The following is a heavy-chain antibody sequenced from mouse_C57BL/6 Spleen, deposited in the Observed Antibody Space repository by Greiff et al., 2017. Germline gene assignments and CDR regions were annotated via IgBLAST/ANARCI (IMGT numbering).Heavy chain of an antibody. D-gene: IGHD2-4*01. J-gene: IGHJ3*01. CDR3: TLHDYGGRGAWIAY. CDR2: IDPANGDT. V-gene: IGHV14-4*01. Sequence: VQLKQSGAELVRPGASVKLSCTASGFNIKDDDMHWVKQRPEQGLEWIGWIDPANGDTDYASKFQGKAPITADKSSNTAYLQLSSLTSEESAVYYCTLHDYGGRGAWIAYWSQGTLGSVSA. CDR1: GFNIKDDD.